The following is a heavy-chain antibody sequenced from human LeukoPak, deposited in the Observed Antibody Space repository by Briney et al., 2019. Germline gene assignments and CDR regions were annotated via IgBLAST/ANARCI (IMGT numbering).Heavy chain of an antibody. D-gene: IGHD5-18*01. Sequence: GGSLRLSCAASGFTFSTYSMTWARQAPGKGLEWVSSISHSSSYIYYADSVKGRFTISRDNAKNSLYVQMNSLRAEDTAVYFCARQAYSYDRGDYYYDGLDIWGQGTTVTVSS. V-gene: IGHV3-21*01. J-gene: IGHJ6*02. CDR3: ARQAYSYDRGDYYYDGLDI. CDR2: ISHSSSYI. CDR1: GFTFSTYS.